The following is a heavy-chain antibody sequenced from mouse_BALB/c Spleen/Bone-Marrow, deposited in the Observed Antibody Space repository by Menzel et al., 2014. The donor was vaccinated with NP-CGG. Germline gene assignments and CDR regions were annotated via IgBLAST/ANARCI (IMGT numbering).Heavy chain of an antibody. CDR3: TRPYGYSYAMDY. V-gene: IGHV5-17*02. D-gene: IGHD2-2*01. CDR2: INSDSRTI. J-gene: IGHJ4*01. CDR1: GLTFSSFG. Sequence: EVKVEESGGGLVQPGGSRKLSCVVSGLTFSSFGMHWVRQVPEKGLEWVAYINSDSRTIYYADTVKGRFTISRDNPKNTLFLQMTSLRSEDTAIYYCTRPYGYSYAMDYWGQGTSVTVSS.